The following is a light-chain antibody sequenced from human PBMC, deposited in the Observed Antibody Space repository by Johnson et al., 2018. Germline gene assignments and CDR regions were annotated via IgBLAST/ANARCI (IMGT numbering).Light chain of an antibody. J-gene: IGLJ1*01. CDR3: GTWDSSLSAGNV. V-gene: IGLV1-51*02. Sequence: QSVLTQPPSVSAAPGQKVTISCSGSSCNIGNNYVSWYQQLPGTAPKLLIYENNKRPSGIPDRFSGSKSGTSATLGITGLQTGDEADDYCGTWDSSLSAGNVFGTGTKVTVL. CDR1: SCNIGNNY. CDR2: ENN.